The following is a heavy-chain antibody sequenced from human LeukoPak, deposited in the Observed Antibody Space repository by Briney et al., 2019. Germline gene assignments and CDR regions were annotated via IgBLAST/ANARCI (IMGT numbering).Heavy chain of an antibody. D-gene: IGHD1-1*01. J-gene: IGHJ4*02. CDR3: ANLLENY. V-gene: IGHV3-30-3*01. Sequence: GGSLRLSCAASGFTFSSYAMHWVRQAPGKGLEWVAVISYDGSNKYYADSVKGRFTISRDNAKNSLYLQLNSLRAEDTAIYFCANLLENYWGQGTLVTVSS. CDR1: GFTFSSYA. CDR2: ISYDGSNK.